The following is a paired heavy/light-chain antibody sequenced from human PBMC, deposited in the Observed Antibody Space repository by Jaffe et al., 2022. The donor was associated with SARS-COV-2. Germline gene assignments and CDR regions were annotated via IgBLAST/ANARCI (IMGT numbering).Heavy chain of an antibody. V-gene: IGHV4-59*08. Sequence: QVQLQESGPGLVKPSETLSLTCTVSGGSISNYYWNWIRQPPGKGLEWIGYVYDSGSTIYNPSLKSRVTISVDKSTNQFSLNLSSVTAADTAVYYCARRGRSNAFDFWGQGTMVTVSS. J-gene: IGHJ3*01. CDR1: GGSISNYY. CDR3: ARRGRSNAFDF. CDR2: VYDSGST.
Light chain of an antibody. CDR3: QQSYSVPPYT. CDR1: HIISRY. Sequence: DIQMTQSPSSLSASVGDRVTITCRTSHIISRYLNWYQQKPGEVPKLLIYDTSKLQSGVPSRFSGSGSGTDFTLTISGLQPEDFATYYCQQSYSVPPYTFGQGTKLDIK. J-gene: IGKJ2*01. CDR2: DTS. V-gene: IGKV1-39*01.